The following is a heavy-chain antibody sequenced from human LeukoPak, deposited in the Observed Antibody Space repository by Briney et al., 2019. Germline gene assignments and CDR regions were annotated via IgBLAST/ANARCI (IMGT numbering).Heavy chain of an antibody. CDR2: INHSGST. V-gene: IGHV4-34*01. Sequence: SETLSLTCAVYGGSFSGYYWSWIRQPPGKGLEWIGEINHSGSTNYNPSLKGRVTISVDTSKNQFSLKLSSVTAADTAVYYCARGGGYSYGFGIVATPRPRAYYFDYWGQGTLVTVSS. J-gene: IGHJ4*02. CDR3: ARGGGYSYGFGIVATPRPRAYYFDY. D-gene: IGHD5-12*01. CDR1: GGSFSGYY.